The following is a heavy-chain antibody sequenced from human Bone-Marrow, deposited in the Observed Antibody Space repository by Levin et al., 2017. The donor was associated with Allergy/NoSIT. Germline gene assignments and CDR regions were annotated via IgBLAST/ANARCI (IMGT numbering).Heavy chain of an antibody. V-gene: IGHV5-51*01. Sequence: GESLKISCKGSGYTFSSYWIGWVRQMPGKGLEWMGIIYPSDSDTRYSPSFQGQVSISVDKSISTAYLQWRSLKASHTAMYYCARPRSIALRSGAFDVWGQGTMVTVSS. D-gene: IGHD6-6*01. CDR2: IYPSDSDT. J-gene: IGHJ3*01. CDR1: GYTFSSYW. CDR3: ARPRSIALRSGAFDV.